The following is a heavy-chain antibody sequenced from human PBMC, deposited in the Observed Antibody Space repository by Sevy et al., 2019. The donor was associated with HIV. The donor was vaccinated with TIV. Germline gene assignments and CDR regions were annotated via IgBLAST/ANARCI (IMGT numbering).Heavy chain of an antibody. J-gene: IGHJ6*02. CDR1: GFTFSSYA. CDR2: ISYDGSNK. V-gene: IGHV3-30-3*01. Sequence: GGSLRLSCAASGFTFSSYAMHWVRQAPGKGLEWVAVISYDGSNKYYADSVKGSFTISRDNSKNTLYLGMNSRRAEDTAVYYWARGMSQIQLWFHGMDVWGRGTTVTVSS. D-gene: IGHD5-18*01. CDR3: ARGMSQIQLWFHGMDV.